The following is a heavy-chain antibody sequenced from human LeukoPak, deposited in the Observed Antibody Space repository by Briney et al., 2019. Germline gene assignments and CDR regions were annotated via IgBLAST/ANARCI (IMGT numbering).Heavy chain of an antibody. CDR3: ARGGGWYPW. J-gene: IGHJ4*02. Sequence: PSETLSLTCSVSGGSIISSSYYWTWIRQPPGKGLEWIGYIYYSGSTNYNPSLKSRVTISVDTSKNQFSLKLSSVTAADTAVYYCARGGGWYPWWGQGTLVTVSS. CDR1: GGSIISSSYY. D-gene: IGHD6-19*01. V-gene: IGHV4-61*05. CDR2: IYYSGST.